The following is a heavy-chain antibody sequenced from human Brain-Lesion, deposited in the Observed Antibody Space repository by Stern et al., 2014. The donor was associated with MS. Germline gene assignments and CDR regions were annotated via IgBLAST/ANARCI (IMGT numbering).Heavy chain of an antibody. J-gene: IGHJ6*02. Sequence: VQLVESGPGLVKPSQTLSLSCTVSGGSISSGGYYWSWIRPPAGKGLEWIGRIFNRGSPSYTPSLKSRVTISIDTSKNQFSLRLNSMTAADTAVYYCARGRVVPGFQYYATDVWGQGTTVIVSS. V-gene: IGHV4-61*02. CDR1: GGSISSGGYY. D-gene: IGHD2-2*01. CDR2: IFNRGSP. CDR3: ARGRVVPGFQYYATDV.